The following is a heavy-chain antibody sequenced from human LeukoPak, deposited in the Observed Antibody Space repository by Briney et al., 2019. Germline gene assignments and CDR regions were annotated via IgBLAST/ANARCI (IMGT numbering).Heavy chain of an antibody. Sequence: PGGSLRLSCAASGFAFSSYGMHWVRQAPGKGLEWVAVISYDGSNKYYADSVKGRFTISRDNSKNTLYLQMNSLRAEDTAVYYCAKGPGYSSSWYYFDYWGQGTLVTVSS. CDR1: GFAFSSYG. V-gene: IGHV3-30*18. D-gene: IGHD6-13*01. J-gene: IGHJ4*02. CDR3: AKGPGYSSSWYYFDY. CDR2: ISYDGSNK.